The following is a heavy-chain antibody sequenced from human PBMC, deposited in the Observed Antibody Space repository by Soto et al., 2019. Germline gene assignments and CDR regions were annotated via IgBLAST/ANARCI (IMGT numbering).Heavy chain of an antibody. CDR1: GGSISSGDYY. CDR3: AREGCSSTSCYSPRVDP. D-gene: IGHD2-2*01. J-gene: IGHJ5*02. Sequence: SETLSLTCTVSGGSISSGDYYWSWIRQPPGKGLEWIGYIYYSGSTYYNPSLKSRVTISVDTSKNQFSLKLSSVTAADTAVYYCAREGCSSTSCYSPRVDPWGQGTLVTVSS. CDR2: IYYSGST. V-gene: IGHV4-30-4*01.